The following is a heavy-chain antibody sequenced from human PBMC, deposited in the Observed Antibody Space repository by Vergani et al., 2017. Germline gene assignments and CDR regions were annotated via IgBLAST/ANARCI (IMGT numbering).Heavy chain of an antibody. V-gene: IGHV3-48*03. J-gene: IGHJ6*02. D-gene: IGHD2-21*02. CDR3: ARGSPNVIVVVTADYYYGMDV. Sequence: EVQLVESGGGLVQPGGSLRLSCAASGFTFSSYEMNWVRQAPGKGLEWVSYISSSGSTIYYADSVKGRFTISRDNAKNSLYLQMNSLRAEDTAVYYCARGSPNVIVVVTADYYYGMDVWGQGTTVTVSS. CDR2: ISSSGSTI. CDR1: GFTFSSYE.